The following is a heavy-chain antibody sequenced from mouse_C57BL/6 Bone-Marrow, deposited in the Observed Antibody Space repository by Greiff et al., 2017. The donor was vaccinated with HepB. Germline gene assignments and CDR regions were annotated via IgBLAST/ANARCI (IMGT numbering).Heavy chain of an antibody. V-gene: IGHV1-55*01. CDR3: ARVLFITTVVAPYYFDY. Sequence: QVQLQQPGAELVKPGASVKMSCKASGYTFTSYWITWVKQRPGQGLEWIGDIYPGSGSNNYNEKFKSKATLTVDTSTSTAYMQLSSLTSEDSAVYYGARVLFITTVVAPYYFDYWGQGTTLTVSS. CDR1: GYTFTSYW. D-gene: IGHD1-1*01. J-gene: IGHJ2*01. CDR2: IYPGSGSN.